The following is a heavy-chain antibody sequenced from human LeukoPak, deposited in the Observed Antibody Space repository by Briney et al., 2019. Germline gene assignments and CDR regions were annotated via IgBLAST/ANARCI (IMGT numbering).Heavy chain of an antibody. J-gene: IGHJ4*02. CDR3: VRVDTTMRGARVWDY. V-gene: IGHV3-69-1*01. CDR1: DFTVSRDY. D-gene: IGHD1-1*01. Sequence: GGSLRLSCAASDFTVSRDYMSWVRQAPGKGLEWVSYTSSSSSTDYADSEKGRFTISRDNAKNSLYLQMNSLRAEDTAVYYCVRVDTTMRGARVWDYWGQGTLVTVSS. CDR2: TSSSSST.